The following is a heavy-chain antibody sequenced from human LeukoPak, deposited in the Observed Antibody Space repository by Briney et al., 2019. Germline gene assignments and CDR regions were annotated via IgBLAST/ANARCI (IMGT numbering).Heavy chain of an antibody. CDR2: INPSSGDA. CDR3: ARDVHDYGGNSGFDY. Sequence: ASVKVPCKASGYCFRHYYMHWVRQAPGQGLEWMGWINPSSGDANYAQKFQGRVTMTSDTSISTAYLELNRLRADDTAIYVCARDVHDYGGNSGFDYWGQGSLVIVSS. D-gene: IGHD4-23*01. V-gene: IGHV1-2*02. J-gene: IGHJ4*01. CDR1: GYCFRHYY.